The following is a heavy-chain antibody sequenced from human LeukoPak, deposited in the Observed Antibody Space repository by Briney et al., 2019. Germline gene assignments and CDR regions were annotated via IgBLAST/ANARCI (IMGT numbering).Heavy chain of an antibody. J-gene: IGHJ3*02. CDR1: GGSISSYY. CDR2: IYYSGST. Sequence: PSETLSLTCTVSGGSISSYYWSWIRQPPGKGLEWIGYIYYSGSTNYNPSLKSRVTISVDTSKDQFSLKLSSVTAADTAVYYCARSGIAAAGKGAFDIWGQGTMVTVSS. D-gene: IGHD6-13*01. CDR3: ARSGIAAAGKGAFDI. V-gene: IGHV4-59*01.